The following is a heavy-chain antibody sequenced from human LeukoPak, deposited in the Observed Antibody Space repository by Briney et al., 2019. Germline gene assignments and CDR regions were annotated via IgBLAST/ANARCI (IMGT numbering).Heavy chain of an antibody. V-gene: IGHV1-8*02. CDR3: ARLGEEAGIPGSY. J-gene: IGHJ4*02. CDR1: GYTFTSYD. D-gene: IGHD3-16*01. CDR2: MNPNSGNT. Sequence: ASVKVSCKASGYTFTSYDINWVRQATGQGLGWMGWMNPNSGNTGYAQKFQGRVTMTRNTSISTAYMELSSLRSEDTAVYYCARLGEEAGIPGSYWGQGTLVTVSS.